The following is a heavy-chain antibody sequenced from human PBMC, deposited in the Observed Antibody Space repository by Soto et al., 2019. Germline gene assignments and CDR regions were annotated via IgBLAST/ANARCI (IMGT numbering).Heavy chain of an antibody. CDR2: IYYSGST. D-gene: IGHD5-12*01. CDR1: GGSISSSSYY. Sequence: SETLSLTCTVSGGSISSSSYYWGWIRQPPGKGLEWIGSIYYSGSTYYNPSLKSRVTISVDTSKNQFSLKLSSVTAADTAVYYCARSNIVATIRYYYYGMDVWGQGTTVTVSS. V-gene: IGHV4-39*01. J-gene: IGHJ6*02. CDR3: ARSNIVATIRYYYYGMDV.